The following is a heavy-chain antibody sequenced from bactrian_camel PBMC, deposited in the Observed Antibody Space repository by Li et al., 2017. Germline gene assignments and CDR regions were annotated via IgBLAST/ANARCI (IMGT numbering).Heavy chain of an antibody. V-gene: IGHV3S53*01. CDR2: IIPDGTT. D-gene: IGHD7*01. J-gene: IGHJ4*01. CDR1: IAITNGCG. Sequence: VQLVESGGGSVQIGGSLKLTCTASIAITNGCGMGWYRQVPGKKREIVSTIIPDGTTTYEDSVEGRFTIFQDKTKNTVSLQMNNLKPEDTGAYYCVAPQVIHYGVGDACRGQGTQVRVGTQVTVS.